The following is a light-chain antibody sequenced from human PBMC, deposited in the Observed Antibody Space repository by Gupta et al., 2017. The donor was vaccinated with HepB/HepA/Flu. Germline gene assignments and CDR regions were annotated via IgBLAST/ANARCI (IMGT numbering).Light chain of an antibody. Sequence: QSALTQPASVSGSPGQSITISCTGTSSDVGSYNLVSWYQQHPGKAPKLMIYEVSKRPSGVSKRFSGSKSGNTASLKISGLQAEDEADYYCCSYAGSSTYVFGTGTKVTVL. CDR2: EVS. CDR1: SSDVGSYNL. V-gene: IGLV2-23*02. J-gene: IGLJ1*01. CDR3: CSYAGSSTYV.